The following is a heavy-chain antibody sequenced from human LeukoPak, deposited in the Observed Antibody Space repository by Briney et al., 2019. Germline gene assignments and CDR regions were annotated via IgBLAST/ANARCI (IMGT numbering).Heavy chain of an antibody. Sequence: ASVKVSCKASGYTFPGYYIHWVRQAPGQGLEWMGWIIPNSGGTNYAQKFQGRVTMTRDTSINTAYMELSRLRSDDTAVYYCTRANSGTDPPEFDYWGQGTLVTVSS. CDR3: TRANSGTDPPEFDY. D-gene: IGHD1-26*01. V-gene: IGHV1-2*02. J-gene: IGHJ4*02. CDR1: GYTFPGYY. CDR2: IIPNSGGT.